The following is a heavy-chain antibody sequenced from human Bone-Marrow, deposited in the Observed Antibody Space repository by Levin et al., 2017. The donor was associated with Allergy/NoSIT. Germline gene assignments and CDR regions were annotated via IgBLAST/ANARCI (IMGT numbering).Heavy chain of an antibody. J-gene: IGHJ3*02. V-gene: IGHV4-39*01. CDR3: ARRQLLLRFLLLDAFDI. D-gene: IGHD2-15*01. Sequence: SQTLSLTCTVSGGSISSSSYYWGWIRQPPGKGLEWIGSIYYSGSTYYNPSLKSRVTISVDTSKNQFSLKLSSVTAADTAVYYCARRQLLLRFLLLDAFDIWGQGTMVTVSS. CDR2: IYYSGST. CDR1: GGSISSSSYY.